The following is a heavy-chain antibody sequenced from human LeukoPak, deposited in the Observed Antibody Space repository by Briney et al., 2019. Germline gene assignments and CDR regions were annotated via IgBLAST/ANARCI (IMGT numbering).Heavy chain of an antibody. D-gene: IGHD5-24*01. CDR1: GFAFSSYA. J-gene: IGHJ4*02. CDR3: ARAGVEMATIHPTQFDY. Sequence: PGGSLRLSCAASGFAFSSYAMTWVRQAPGKGLEWVSSISSSSSYIYYADSVKGRFTISRDNAKNSLYLQMNSLRAEDTAVYYCARAGVEMATIHPTQFDYWGQGTLVTVSS. CDR2: ISSSSSYI. V-gene: IGHV3-21*01.